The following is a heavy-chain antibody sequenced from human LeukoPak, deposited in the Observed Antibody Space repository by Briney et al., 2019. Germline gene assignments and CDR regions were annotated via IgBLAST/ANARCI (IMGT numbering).Heavy chain of an antibody. CDR2: IYYSGST. V-gene: IGHV4-30-4*08. D-gene: IGHD2-21*02. J-gene: IGHJ5*02. CDR3: ARAGGHLT. Sequence: PSETLSLTRTVSGGSISSSSYYWSWIRQPPGKGLEWIGYIYYSGSTYYNPSLKSRVTISVDTSKNQFSLKLSSVTAADTAVYYCARAGGHLTWGQGTLVTVSS. CDR1: GGSISSSSYY.